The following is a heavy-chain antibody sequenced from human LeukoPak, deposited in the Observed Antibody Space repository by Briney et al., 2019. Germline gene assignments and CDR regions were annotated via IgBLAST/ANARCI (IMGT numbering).Heavy chain of an antibody. CDR1: GYTFTGYY. Sequence: ASVKVSCKASGYTFTGYYMHWVRQAPGQGLEWMGWVTPNSGGTNYAQRFQGRVTMTRDTSISTAYMELNRLRSDDTAVYYCARDRGDYDFWSAYYYYYMDVWGKGTTVTVSS. V-gene: IGHV1-2*02. D-gene: IGHD3-3*01. CDR3: ARDRGDYDFWSAYYYYYMDV. J-gene: IGHJ6*03. CDR2: VTPNSGGT.